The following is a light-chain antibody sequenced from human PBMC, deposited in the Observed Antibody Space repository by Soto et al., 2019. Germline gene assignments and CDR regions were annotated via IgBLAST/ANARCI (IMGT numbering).Light chain of an antibody. CDR1: QTISSW. CDR2: AAS. V-gene: IGKV1-9*01. J-gene: IGKJ1*01. CDR3: QQLNTYPWT. Sequence: DIQMTQSPSTLSASVGDRVSITCRASQTISSWLAWYQQKPGKAPKLLISAASTLQSGVPSRFSGSGSGTEFTLAISSLQPEDFATYYCQQLNTYPWTFGQGTKVDIK.